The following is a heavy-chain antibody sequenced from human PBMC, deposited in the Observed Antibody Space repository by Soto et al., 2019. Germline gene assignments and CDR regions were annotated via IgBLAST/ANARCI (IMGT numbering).Heavy chain of an antibody. Sequence: PGGSLRLSCAASGFTVSSNYMSWVRQAPGKGLEWVSVIYSGGSTYYADSVKGRFTISRDNSKNTLYLQMNSMRAEDTAVYYCAREFERGDGDNPLWGQGTLVTVSS. J-gene: IGHJ4*02. CDR3: AREFERGDGDNPL. V-gene: IGHV3-53*01. CDR2: IYSGGST. D-gene: IGHD2-21*02. CDR1: GFTVSSNY.